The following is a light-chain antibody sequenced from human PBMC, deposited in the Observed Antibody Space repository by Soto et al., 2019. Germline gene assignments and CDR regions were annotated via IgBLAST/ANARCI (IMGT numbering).Light chain of an antibody. CDR1: SSDVGGYNY. CDR3: TSYAGDNIFYV. V-gene: IGLV2-8*01. CDR2: EVT. J-gene: IGLJ1*01. Sequence: QSALTQPPSASGSPGQSVTISCTGTSSDVGGYNYVSWYQQHPGKAPKLMIYEVTKRPSGVPDRFSASKSGNTASLTVSGLQAEDEADYYCTSYAGDNIFYVFGTGTKLTDL.